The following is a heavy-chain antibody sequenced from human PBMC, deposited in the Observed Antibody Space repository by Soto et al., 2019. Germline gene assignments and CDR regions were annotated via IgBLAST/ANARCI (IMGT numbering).Heavy chain of an antibody. V-gene: IGHV2-70*11. Sequence: ASGPTLVNPTQTLTLTCTFSGFSLSTSGMCVSWIRQPPGKALEWLARIDWDDDKYYSTSLKTRLTISKDTSKNQVVLTMTNMDLVDTATYYCAVGPYYYSYMDVWGKGTRVTVPS. CDR2: IDWDDDK. J-gene: IGHJ6*03. CDR1: GFSLSTSGMC. CDR3: AVGPYYYSYMDV.